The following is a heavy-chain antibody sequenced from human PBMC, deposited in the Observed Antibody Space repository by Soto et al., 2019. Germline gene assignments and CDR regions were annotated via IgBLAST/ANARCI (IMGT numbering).Heavy chain of an antibody. CDR1: GGTFSSYA. CDR2: IIPIFGTA. Sequence: SVKVSCKASGGTFSSYAISWVRQAPGQGLEWMGGIIPIFGTANYAQKFQGRVTITADESTSTAYMELSSLRSEDTAVYYCASVLDVDTARVVYYYYVRDVGAKGTPAPVPP. D-gene: IGHD5-18*01. CDR3: ASVLDVDTARVVYYYYVRDV. V-gene: IGHV1-69*13. J-gene: IGHJ6*04.